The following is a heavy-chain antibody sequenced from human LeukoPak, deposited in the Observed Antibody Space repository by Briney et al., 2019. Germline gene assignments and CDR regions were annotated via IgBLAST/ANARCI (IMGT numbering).Heavy chain of an antibody. Sequence: GASVKVSCKASGYTFNAYYIHWVRQAPGQGLEWMRWINPNSGVTNYAQKFQGRFTLTRDTSISAAYMELSSLISDDTAVYYCARASGSDSSVKSFYYMGVWGKGSTDTVSS. D-gene: IGHD6-6*01. CDR3: ARASGSDSSVKSFYYMGV. V-gene: IGHV1-2*02. J-gene: IGHJ6*03. CDR2: INPNSGVT. CDR1: GYTFNAYY.